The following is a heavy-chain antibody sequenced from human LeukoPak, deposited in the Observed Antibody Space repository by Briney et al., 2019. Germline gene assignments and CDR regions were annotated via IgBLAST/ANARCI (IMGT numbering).Heavy chain of an antibody. J-gene: IGHJ5*02. CDR3: AKKRGPVISSWYTDR. CDR2: IKKNGGEK. V-gene: IGHV3-23*01. CDR1: GFTFSNYA. D-gene: IGHD6-13*01. Sequence: PGGSLRLSCAASGFTFSNYAMNWVRQAAGKGLEWVSVIKKNGGEKYYVDSVKGRFTISRDNSKNTLYLQMNSLKAEDTAVYYWAKKRGPVISSWYTDRWGQGTLVTVSS.